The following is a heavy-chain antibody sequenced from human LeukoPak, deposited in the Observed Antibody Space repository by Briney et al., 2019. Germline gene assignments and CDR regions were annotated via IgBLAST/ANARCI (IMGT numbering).Heavy chain of an antibody. V-gene: IGHV3-30*04. CDR3: ARGASRSFDY. CDR2: ISYDGSNK. Sequence: GRSLRLSCAASGFTLSIYAMHWVRQAPGKGLEWVAVISYDGSNKYYADSVKGRFTISRDNSKNTLYLQMNSLRAEDTAVYYCARGASRSFDYWGQGTLVTVSS. CDR1: GFTLSIYA. D-gene: IGHD6-6*01. J-gene: IGHJ4*02.